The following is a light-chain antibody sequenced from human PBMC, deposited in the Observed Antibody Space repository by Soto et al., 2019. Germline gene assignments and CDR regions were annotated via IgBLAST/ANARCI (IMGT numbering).Light chain of an antibody. Sequence: DIQMTQSPSSLSASVEDRVIITCRASQSISNHLNWYQQKPGKAPKLLIFAASSLQSGVPSRFSGGGSGTEFTLTISSLQSEDFVVYYCQQYNSWPPITFGQGTRLEI. CDR1: QSISNH. CDR3: QQYNSWPPIT. CDR2: AAS. V-gene: IGKV1-39*01. J-gene: IGKJ5*01.